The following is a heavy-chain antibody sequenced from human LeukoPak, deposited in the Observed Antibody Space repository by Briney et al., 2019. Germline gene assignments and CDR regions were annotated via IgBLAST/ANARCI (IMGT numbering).Heavy chain of an antibody. CDR2: FSDNGDYT. J-gene: IGHJ4*02. CDR3: AKGTPRDGYNSGYFDY. CDR1: GLPFRTNA. Sequence: TGGPLKPSCQAPGLPFRTNAMSWVRKAQGKGPEWASIFSDNGDYTYYADSVKGRFTISRDNSKNTLYLQMNSLRAEDTAVYYCAKGTPRDGYNSGYFDYWGQGTLVTVSS. D-gene: IGHD5-24*01. V-gene: IGHV3-23*01.